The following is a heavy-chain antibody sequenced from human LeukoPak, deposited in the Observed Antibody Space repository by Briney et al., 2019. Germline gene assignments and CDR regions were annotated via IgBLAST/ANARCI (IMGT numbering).Heavy chain of an antibody. Sequence: GGSLTLSCTASGFTFSSYGMQWVRQAPGKGLEWVACIRYDENKKYYADSVKGRFTLPRDNSENTLLPQVNRLRAEDTSVYYCAKENTSAGYRHIHYWGQGTLVTVSS. CDR1: GFTFSSYG. J-gene: IGHJ4*02. V-gene: IGHV3-30*02. CDR3: AKENTSAGYRHIHY. CDR2: IRYDENKK. D-gene: IGHD5-24*01.